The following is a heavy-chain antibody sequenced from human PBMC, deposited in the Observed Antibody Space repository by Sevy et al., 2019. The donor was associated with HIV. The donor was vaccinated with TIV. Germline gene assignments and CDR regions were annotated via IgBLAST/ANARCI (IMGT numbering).Heavy chain of an antibody. J-gene: IGHJ4*02. V-gene: IGHV3-11*04. CDR2: ISSIGDAA. CDR1: GFTFSDYY. Sequence: GGSLRLSCAASGFTFSDYYMSWIRQAPGKGLECVSYISSIGDAAYYADSVKGRLTISRDNAKNSLYLQMNSLRAEDTAVYYCATARGSYSFDSWGQGTLVTVSS. CDR3: ATARGSYSFDS. D-gene: IGHD1-26*01.